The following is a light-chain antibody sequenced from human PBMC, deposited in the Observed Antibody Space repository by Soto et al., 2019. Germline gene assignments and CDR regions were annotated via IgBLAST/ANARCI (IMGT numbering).Light chain of an antibody. CDR2: GNS. J-gene: IGLJ2*01. V-gene: IGLV2-14*01. CDR1: SSDVGGYNY. Sequence: QSALTQPASVSGSPGQSITISCTGTSSDVGGYNYVSWYQQHPGKAPKLMIYGNSNRPSGVPDRFSGSRSGTSASLAITGLQAEDAADYYCQSYDNRLSGSVVFGGGTKVTVL. CDR3: QSYDNRLSGSVV.